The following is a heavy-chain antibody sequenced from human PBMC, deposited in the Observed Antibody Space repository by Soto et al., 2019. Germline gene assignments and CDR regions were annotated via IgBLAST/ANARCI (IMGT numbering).Heavy chain of an antibody. CDR2: ISAYNGNT. V-gene: IGHV1-18*01. Sequence: QVQLVQSGAEVKKPGASVKVSCKASGYTFSSYGISWVRQAPGQGLEWMGRISAYNGNTNYAQKLQGRVTMTTDTSTSTADMELRSLRSADTAVDYCARDRGYNWNYGWFDPWGQGTLVTVSS. CDR3: ARDRGYNWNYGWFDP. J-gene: IGHJ5*02. D-gene: IGHD1-7*01. CDR1: GYTFSSYG.